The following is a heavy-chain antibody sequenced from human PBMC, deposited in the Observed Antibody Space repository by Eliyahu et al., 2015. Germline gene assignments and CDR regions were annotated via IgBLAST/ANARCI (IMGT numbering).Heavy chain of an antibody. CDR3: ARGGPEYSSGWYYFDY. CDR2: ISYDGSNK. D-gene: IGHD6-19*01. Sequence: QVQLVESGGGVVXPGRSXRLSCAASGFXFSSXGMHWVRQAPGKGLEWVAVISYDGSNKYYADSVKGRFTISRDNSKNTLYLQMNSLRAEDTAVYYCARGGPEYSSGWYYFDYWGQGTLVTVSS. J-gene: IGHJ4*02. CDR1: GFXFSSXG. V-gene: IGHV3-30*03.